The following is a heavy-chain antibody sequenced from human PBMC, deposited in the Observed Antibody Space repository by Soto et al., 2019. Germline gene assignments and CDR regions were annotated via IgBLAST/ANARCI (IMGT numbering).Heavy chain of an antibody. CDR1: GGSISRYY. D-gene: IGHD3-3*01. J-gene: IGHJ5*02. CDR3: ARIGGSGYPRWFDP. CDR2: IFNSGST. Sequence: SETLSLTCTVSGGSISRYYWSWIRQSPGKGLEWIGFIFNSGSTKYNPSLKSRVTISVDMSKNQFSLNLSSVTAADTAVYYCARIGGSGYPRWFDPWGQGTLVTVSS. V-gene: IGHV4-59*08.